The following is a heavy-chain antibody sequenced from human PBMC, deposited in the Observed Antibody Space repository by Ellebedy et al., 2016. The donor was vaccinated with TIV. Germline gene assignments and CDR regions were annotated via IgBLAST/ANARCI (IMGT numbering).Heavy chain of an antibody. CDR3: ARDYWGSYEY. J-gene: IGHJ4*02. CDR2: INPSSGGT. Sequence: ASVKVSCXASGYTFTDYNLHWVRQAPGQGLEWLGWINPSSGGTYYAQKFQARVTMSSDASITTAYMELSRLTSDDTALYYCARDYWGSYEYWGQGTLVTVSS. D-gene: IGHD1-26*01. V-gene: IGHV1-2*02. CDR1: GYTFTDYN.